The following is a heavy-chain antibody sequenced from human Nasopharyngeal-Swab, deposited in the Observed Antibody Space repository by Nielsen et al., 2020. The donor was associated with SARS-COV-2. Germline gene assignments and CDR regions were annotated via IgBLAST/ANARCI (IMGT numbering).Heavy chain of an antibody. CDR2: LGVGGGPT. V-gene: IGHV3-23*01. J-gene: IGHJ6*03. CDR1: GFSFSTHA. CDR3: AKNTIMVDTYSYYMDV. D-gene: IGHD5-24*01. Sequence: GESLKISCAASGFSFSTHAMTWIRQAPGKGLEWVSSLGVGGGPTYYADSAKGRFTISRDRSKNTFYLQMNSLRVEDTAVYYCAKNTIMVDTYSYYMDVWGKGATVTVSS.